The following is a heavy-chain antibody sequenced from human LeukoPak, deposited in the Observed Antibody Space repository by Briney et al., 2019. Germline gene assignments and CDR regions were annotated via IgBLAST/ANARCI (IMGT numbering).Heavy chain of an antibody. CDR1: GFTFSAYA. CDR3: ARDREPVAAALLDS. D-gene: IGHD6-13*01. Sequence: GGSLRLSCEASGFTFSAYAMTWVRQAPGQGLEWVSSIGSDNKPHYSESVKGRFAISRDNSKSMLFLQLNSLRAEDTALYYCARDREPVAAALLDSWCQGTLVIVSS. V-gene: IGHV3-23*01. J-gene: IGHJ4*02. CDR2: IGSDNKP.